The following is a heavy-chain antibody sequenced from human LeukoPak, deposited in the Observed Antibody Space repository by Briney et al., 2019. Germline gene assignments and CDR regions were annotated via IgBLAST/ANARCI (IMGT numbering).Heavy chain of an antibody. D-gene: IGHD6-6*01. V-gene: IGHV1-46*01. CDR1: GYTFPSYF. Sequence: ASVKVSCKASGYTFPSYFMHWVRQAPGQGLEWMGIINPTGGSTTYAQKFQGRVTMTRDTSTSTVYMELSSLRSDDTAVYYCARTAARRFDYWGQGKLVT. J-gene: IGHJ4*02. CDR2: INPTGGST. CDR3: ARTAARRFDY.